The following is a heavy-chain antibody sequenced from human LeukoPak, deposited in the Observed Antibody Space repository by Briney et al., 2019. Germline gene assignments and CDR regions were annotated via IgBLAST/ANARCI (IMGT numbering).Heavy chain of an antibody. CDR1: GDSMTNYH. CDR2: IYNSETT. CDR3: ARGSDGFRFDP. V-gene: IGHV4-59*01. D-gene: IGHD5-18*01. J-gene: IGHJ5*02. Sequence: PSETLSLTCTVSGDSMTNYHWTWIRQSPEKGLEYIGYIYNSETTNYNPSLRSRVTISVDMSKKQFSLKLRSVTAADTAVYYCARGSDGFRFDPWGQGTLVTVSS.